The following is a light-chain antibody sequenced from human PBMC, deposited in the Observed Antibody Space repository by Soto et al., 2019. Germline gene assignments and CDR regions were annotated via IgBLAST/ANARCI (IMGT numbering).Light chain of an antibody. J-gene: IGLJ1*01. V-gene: IGLV1-40*01. CDR2: GNN. Sequence: QCMVTQPPSVSGAPGQRSTISCTGSSANIGAAYNVDWYHQLPGTAPKLLIYGNNNRPSGVPARFSGSKSGTSASLAIAGLQAEDEGDYYCQSYDSSLSGYVFGTGTKVTVL. CDR1: SANIGAAYN. CDR3: QSYDSSLSGYV.